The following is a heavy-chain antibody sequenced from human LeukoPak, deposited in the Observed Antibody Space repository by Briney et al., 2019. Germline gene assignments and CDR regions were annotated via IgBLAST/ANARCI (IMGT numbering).Heavy chain of an antibody. Sequence: PSETLSLTCAVYGGSFSGYYWSWIRQPPGKGLEWIGEINHSGSTNYNPSLKSRVTISVDTSKNQFSLKLSSVTAADTAVYYCARGGVITFGGVNFNWFDPWGQGTLVTVSS. CDR3: ARGGVITFGGVNFNWFDP. CDR2: INHSGST. J-gene: IGHJ5*02. CDR1: GGSFSGYY. D-gene: IGHD3-16*01. V-gene: IGHV4-34*01.